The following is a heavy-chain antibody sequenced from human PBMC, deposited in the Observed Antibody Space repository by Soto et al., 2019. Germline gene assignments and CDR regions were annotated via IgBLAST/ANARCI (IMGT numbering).Heavy chain of an antibody. CDR3: ARSEDYDSSGYGYYFDY. CDR2: IYYSGST. J-gene: IGHJ4*02. D-gene: IGHD3-22*01. Sequence: SETLSLTCTVSGGSISSSSYYWGWIRQPPGKGLEWIGSIYYSGSTYYNPSLKSRVTISVDTSKNQFSLKLSSVTAADTAVYYCARSEDYDSSGYGYYFDYWGQGTLVTVSS. CDR1: GGSISSSSYY. V-gene: IGHV4-39*01.